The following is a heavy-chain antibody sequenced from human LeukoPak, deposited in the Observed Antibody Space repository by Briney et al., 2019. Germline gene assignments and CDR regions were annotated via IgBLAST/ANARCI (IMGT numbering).Heavy chain of an antibody. CDR1: GGSISSYY. CDR3: ARSSSSHRAWFDP. Sequence: SETLSLTCTVSGGSISSYYWSWIRQPPGEGLEWIGYIYYSGSTNYNPSLKSRVTISVDTSKNQFSLKLSSVTAADTAVYYCARSSSSHRAWFDPWGQGTLVTVSS. CDR2: IYYSGST. V-gene: IGHV4-59*08. J-gene: IGHJ5*02. D-gene: IGHD6-6*01.